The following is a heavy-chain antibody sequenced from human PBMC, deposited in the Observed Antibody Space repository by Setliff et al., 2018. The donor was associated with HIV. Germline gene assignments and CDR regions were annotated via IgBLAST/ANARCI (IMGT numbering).Heavy chain of an antibody. CDR2: IYHSGGT. Sequence: PSETLSLTCAVSGYSISSGYYWGWIRQPPGRGLEWIGNIYHSGGTHYNPSLRSRVTISVDTSKNHFSLRLNSVTAADTAVYFCARAPRYYRGWYIPEYFDNWGGGTLVTVSS. V-gene: IGHV4-38-2*01. CDR1: GYSISSGYY. CDR3: ARAPRYYRGWYIPEYFDN. J-gene: IGHJ4*02. D-gene: IGHD6-19*01.